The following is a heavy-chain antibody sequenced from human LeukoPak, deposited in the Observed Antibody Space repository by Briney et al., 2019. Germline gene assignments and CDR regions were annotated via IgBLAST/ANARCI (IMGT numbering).Heavy chain of an antibody. D-gene: IGHD5-24*01. J-gene: IGHJ6*03. V-gene: IGHV1-46*01. CDR3: ARGANYANYYYYYMDV. CDR2: INPSGGST. CDR1: GGTFSSYA. Sequence: ASVKVSCKASGGTFSSYAISWVRQAPGQGLEWMGIINPSGGSTSYAQRFQGRVTMTRDMSTSTVYMELSSLRSEDTAVYYCARGANYANYYYYYMDVWGKGTTVTVSS.